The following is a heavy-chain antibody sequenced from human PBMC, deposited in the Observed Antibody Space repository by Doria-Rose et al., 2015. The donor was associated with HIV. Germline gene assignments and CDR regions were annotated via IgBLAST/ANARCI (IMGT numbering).Heavy chain of an antibody. CDR3: ARNEYSSSRYAFDI. V-gene: IGHV4-59*01. CDR1: GGSISSYY. Sequence: QVQLQESGPGLVKPSETLSLTCTVSGGSISSYYWSWIRQPPGKGLEWIGYIYYSGSTNYNPSLKSRVTISVDTSKNQFSLKLSSVTAADTAVYYCARNEYSSSRYAFDIWGQGTMVTVSS. J-gene: IGHJ3*02. CDR2: IYYSGST. D-gene: IGHD6-6*01.